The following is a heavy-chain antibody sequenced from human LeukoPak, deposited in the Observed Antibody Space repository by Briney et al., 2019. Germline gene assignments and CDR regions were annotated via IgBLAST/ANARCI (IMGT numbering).Heavy chain of an antibody. Sequence: ASVKVSCKASGYTFTSYDINWVRQATGQGLEWMGWMNPNSGNTGCAQKFQGRVTITRNTSISTAYMELSSLRSEDTAVYYCARGDDFWSGYYYWGQGTLVTVSS. J-gene: IGHJ4*02. V-gene: IGHV1-8*03. CDR1: GYTFTSYD. CDR3: ARGDDFWSGYYY. CDR2: MNPNSGNT. D-gene: IGHD3-3*01.